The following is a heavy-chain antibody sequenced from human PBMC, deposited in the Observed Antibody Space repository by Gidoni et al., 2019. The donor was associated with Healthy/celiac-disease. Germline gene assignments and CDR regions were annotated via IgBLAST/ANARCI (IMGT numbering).Heavy chain of an antibody. CDR3: ARSRSGSYHN. CDR1: GGSISSYY. J-gene: IGHJ4*02. CDR2: IYYSEST. D-gene: IGHD1-26*01. Sequence: QVQLQESGPGLVKPLETLSLTCTVSGGSISSYYWSWIRQPPGKGLEWIGYIYYSESTNYNPSLKRRVTISVDTSKNQFSLKLSSVTAADTAVYYCARSRSGSYHNWGQGTLVTVSS. V-gene: IGHV4-59*01.